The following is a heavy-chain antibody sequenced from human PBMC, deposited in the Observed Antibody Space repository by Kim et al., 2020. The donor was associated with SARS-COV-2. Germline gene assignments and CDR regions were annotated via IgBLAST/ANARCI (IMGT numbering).Heavy chain of an antibody. J-gene: IGHJ6*02. CDR3: TDGLDV. V-gene: IGHV3-15*01. CDR1: RFSFSDAW. CDR2: IKSKADGGTT. Sequence: GGSLRLSCAASRFSFSDAWMYWARQVPGKGLEWVGRIKSKADGGTTVYAPPVKDRFTISRDDSKTTLYLQMNSLKSEDTAVYYCTDGLDVWGQGTTVTVS.